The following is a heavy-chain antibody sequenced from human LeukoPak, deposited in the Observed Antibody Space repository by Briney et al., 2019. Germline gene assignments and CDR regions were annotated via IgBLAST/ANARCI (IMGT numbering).Heavy chain of an antibody. D-gene: IGHD1-26*01. V-gene: IGHV1-69*04. CDR2: IIPIFGIA. J-gene: IGHJ5*02. CDR3: ARTDSGNNWFDP. CDR1: GGTFSSYA. Sequence: SVKVSCEASGGTFSSYAISWVRQAPGQGLEWMGRIIPIFGIANYAQKFQGRVTITADKSTSTAYMELSSLRSEDTAVYYCARTDSGNNWFDPWGQGTLVTVSS.